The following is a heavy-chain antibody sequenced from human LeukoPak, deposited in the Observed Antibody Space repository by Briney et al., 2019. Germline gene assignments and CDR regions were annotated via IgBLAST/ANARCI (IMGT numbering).Heavy chain of an antibody. Sequence: GASVRVSCKASGYTFISYGFSWVRQAPGQGLEWMGWISAYNDNTDYAQKLQGRVTMTTDTSTSTAYMELRSLRSDDTAVYYCVRDCSSTSCYLRYWGQGTLVTVSS. CDR1: GYTFISYG. D-gene: IGHD2-2*01. CDR3: VRDCSSTSCYLRY. CDR2: ISAYNDNT. V-gene: IGHV1-18*01. J-gene: IGHJ4*02.